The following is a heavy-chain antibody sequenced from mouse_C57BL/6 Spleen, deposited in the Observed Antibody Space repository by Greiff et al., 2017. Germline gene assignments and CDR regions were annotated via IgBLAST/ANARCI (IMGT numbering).Heavy chain of an antibody. V-gene: IGHV1-64*01. CDR1: GYTFTSYW. CDR3: ARWMITTVTATPDVYYDV. J-gene: IGHJ1*03. D-gene: IGHD2-4*01. Sequence: QVQLQQPGAELVKPGASVKLSCKASGYTFTSYWMHWVKQRPGQGLEWIGMIHPNSGSTNYNEKFKSKATLTVDKSSSTAYMQLSCLTSEDSAVYYCARWMITTVTATPDVYYDVWGTGTTVTVSS. CDR2: IHPNSGST.